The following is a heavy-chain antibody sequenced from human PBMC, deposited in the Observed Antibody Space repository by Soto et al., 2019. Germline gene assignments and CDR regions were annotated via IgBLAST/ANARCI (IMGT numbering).Heavy chain of an antibody. D-gene: IGHD2-15*01. J-gene: IGHJ4*02. V-gene: IGHV3-7*01. Sequence: GGSLRLSCAASGYTFSSNWMNWVRQAPGKGLEWVANIKQDGSEKYYVDSVKGRFTISRDNAKSSLHLQMNSLRAGDTAVYYCARDRGYCSGGTCYSVLDYWGQGTVVTVSS. CDR2: IKQDGSEK. CDR3: ARDRGYCSGGTCYSVLDY. CDR1: GYTFSSNW.